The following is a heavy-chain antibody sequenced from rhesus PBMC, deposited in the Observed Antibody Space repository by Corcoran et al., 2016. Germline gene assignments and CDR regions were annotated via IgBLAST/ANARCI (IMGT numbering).Heavy chain of an antibody. CDR2: FSYSGRT. Sequence: QLQLQESGPGLVKPSETLSLTCAVSGYSISSGYGCSWIRQPPGKGLEWIGYFSYSGRTSYDPSLTSRVTISRDTSKNQFELKLSSVTDADTSVYYCAREISSGSWNGAFDFWGQGVRVTVSS. J-gene: IGHJ3*01. V-gene: IGHV4-122*02. D-gene: IGHD6-25*01. CDR1: GYSISSGYG. CDR3: AREISSGSWNGAFDF.